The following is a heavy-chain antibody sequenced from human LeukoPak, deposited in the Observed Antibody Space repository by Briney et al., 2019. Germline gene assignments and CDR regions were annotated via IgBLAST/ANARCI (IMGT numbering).Heavy chain of an antibody. D-gene: IGHD1-7*01. Sequence: GASVKVSCKASGYTFTSYGISWVRQAPGQGLEWMGWISAYNGNTNYAQKLQGRVTMTTDTSTGTAYLELRSLRSDDTAVYYCASVSITGTTATSWFDPWGQGTLVTVSS. J-gene: IGHJ5*02. CDR3: ASVSITGTTATSWFDP. CDR2: ISAYNGNT. V-gene: IGHV1-18*01. CDR1: GYTFTSYG.